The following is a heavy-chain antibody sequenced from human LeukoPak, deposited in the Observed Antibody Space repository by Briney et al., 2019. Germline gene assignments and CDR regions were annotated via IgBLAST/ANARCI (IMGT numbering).Heavy chain of an antibody. CDR1: GSTFSSYA. CDR3: ARAPGDHDY. Sequence: PGRSLRLSCAASGSTFSSYAMHWVRQAPGKGLEWVAVISYDGSNKYYADSVKGRFTISRDNSKNTLYLQMNSLRAEDTAVYYCARAPGDHDYWGQGTLVTVSS. D-gene: IGHD2-21*02. J-gene: IGHJ4*02. CDR2: ISYDGSNK. V-gene: IGHV3-30-3*01.